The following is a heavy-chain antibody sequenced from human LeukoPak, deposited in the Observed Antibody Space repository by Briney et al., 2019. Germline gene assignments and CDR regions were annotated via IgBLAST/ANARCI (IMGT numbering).Heavy chain of an antibody. V-gene: IGHV4-59*01. Sequence: PSETLSLTCTVSGGSIGSYYWSWIRQPPGKGLEWIGYIYHSGSTNYNPSLKSRVTISVDTSKNQFSLKLSSVTAADTAVYYCARSLRGSTGWYWFDPWGQGTLVTVSS. J-gene: IGHJ5*02. CDR3: ARSLRGSTGWYWFDP. CDR2: IYHSGST. CDR1: GGSIGSYY. D-gene: IGHD6-19*01.